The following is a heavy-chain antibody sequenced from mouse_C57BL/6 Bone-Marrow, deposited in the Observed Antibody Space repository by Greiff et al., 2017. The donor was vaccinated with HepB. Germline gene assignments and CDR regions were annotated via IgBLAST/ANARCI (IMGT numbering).Heavy chain of an antibody. D-gene: IGHD2-5*01. CDR3: ARWRDSNYDYAMDY. V-gene: IGHV1-82*01. CDR1: GYAFSSSW. Sequence: QVQLKQSGPELVKPGASVKISCKASGYAFSSSWMNWVKQRPGKGLEWIGRIYPGDGDTNYNGKFKGKATLTADKSSSTAYMQLSSLTSEDSAVYFCARWRDSNYDYAMDYWGQGTSVTVSS. J-gene: IGHJ4*01. CDR2: IYPGDGDT.